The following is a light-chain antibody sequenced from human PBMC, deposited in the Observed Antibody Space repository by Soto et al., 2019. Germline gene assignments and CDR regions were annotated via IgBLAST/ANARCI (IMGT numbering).Light chain of an antibody. V-gene: IGLV3-1*01. CDR2: QDS. CDR3: QAWDSSTHYV. J-gene: IGLJ1*01. Sequence: SYELTQPPSVSVSPGQTASITCSGGKLGDKYACWYQQKPGQSPVLVIYQDSKRPSGIPERVSGSNSGNTATLTISGTQAMDEADYYCQAWDSSTHYVFGTGTKVTVL. CDR1: KLGDKY.